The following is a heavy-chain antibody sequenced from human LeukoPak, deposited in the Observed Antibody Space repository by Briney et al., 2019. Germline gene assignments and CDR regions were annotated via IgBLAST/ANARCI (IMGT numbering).Heavy chain of an antibody. D-gene: IGHD3-10*01. CDR1: GGSFSGYY. Sequence: SETLSLTCAVYGGSFSGYYWSWIRQPPGKGLEWIGEINHSGSTNYNPFLKSRVTISVDTSKNQFSLKLSSVTAADTAVYYCARGNFPAYYYGSGSTYYFDYWGQGTLVTVSS. CDR2: INHSGST. J-gene: IGHJ4*02. V-gene: IGHV4-34*01. CDR3: ARGNFPAYYYGSGSTYYFDY.